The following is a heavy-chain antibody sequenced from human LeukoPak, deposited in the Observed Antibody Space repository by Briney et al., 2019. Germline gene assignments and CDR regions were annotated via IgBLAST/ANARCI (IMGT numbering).Heavy chain of an antibody. J-gene: IGHJ3*02. CDR2: ISGGGST. CDR1: GFTFNNYA. V-gene: IGHV3-23*01. Sequence: GGSLRLSCAASGFTFNNYAMTWVRQAPGKGLEWVSAISGGGSTYYADSVKGRFTISRDNPKNALYLQMNSLRAEDTAVYYCAKSRWETYTVRAFDIWSQGTMVTVSS. CDR3: AKSRWETYTVRAFDI. D-gene: IGHD1-26*01.